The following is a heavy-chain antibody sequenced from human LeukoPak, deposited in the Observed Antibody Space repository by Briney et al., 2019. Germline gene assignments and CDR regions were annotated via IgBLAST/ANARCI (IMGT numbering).Heavy chain of an antibody. CDR2: ISAYNGNT. J-gene: IGHJ6*02. V-gene: IGHV1-18*01. CDR1: GYTFTSYG. CDR3: ARDLSDELWFGESLRDYGMDV. D-gene: IGHD3-10*01. Sequence: GASVTVSFKASGYTFTSYGISWVRQAPGQGREWMGWISAYNGNTNYAQKLQGRVTMTTDTSTSTAYMELRSLRSDDTAVYYCARDLSDELWFGESLRDYGMDVWGQGTTVTVSS.